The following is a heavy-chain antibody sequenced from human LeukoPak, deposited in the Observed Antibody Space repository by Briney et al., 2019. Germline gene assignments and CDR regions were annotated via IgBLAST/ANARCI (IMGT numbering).Heavy chain of an antibody. J-gene: IGHJ4*02. D-gene: IGHD3-10*01. Sequence: SETLSLTCTVSGGSISSGGYYWNWIRQHPGKGLEWIGYIYYSGSTYYNPSLKSRVTISVDTSKNQFSLKLSSVTAADTAVYYCAGSSPWFGELLYRRSFDYWGQGTLVTVSS. CDR2: IYYSGST. CDR3: AGSSPWFGELLYRRSFDY. CDR1: GGSISSGGYY. V-gene: IGHV4-31*03.